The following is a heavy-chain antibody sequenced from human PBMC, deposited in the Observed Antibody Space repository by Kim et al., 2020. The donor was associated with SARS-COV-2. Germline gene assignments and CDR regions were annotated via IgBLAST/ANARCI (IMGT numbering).Heavy chain of an antibody. CDR1: GFTFSSYW. CDR2: IKQDGSEK. Sequence: GGSLRLSCAASGFTFSSYWMSWVRQAPGKGLEWVANIKQDGSEKYYVDSVKGRFTISRDNAKNSLYLQMNSLRAEDTAVYYCARVGYFDWLFRSVDPYYFDYWGQGTLVTVSS. CDR3: ARVGYFDWLFRSVDPYYFDY. D-gene: IGHD3-9*01. J-gene: IGHJ4*02. V-gene: IGHV3-7*01.